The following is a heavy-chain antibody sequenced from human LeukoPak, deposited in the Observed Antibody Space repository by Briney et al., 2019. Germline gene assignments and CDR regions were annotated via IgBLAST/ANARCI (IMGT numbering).Heavy chain of an antibody. Sequence: GGSLRLSCAASGFTFSSYWMHWVRQVPGKGLVWVSRINSDGSTTNYADSVGGRFTISRGNAKTTLYLQMNSLRAEDTAVYYCASGARDGYKYTLDYWGQGILVTVSS. V-gene: IGHV3-74*01. CDR1: GFTFSSYW. CDR3: ASGARDGYKYTLDY. J-gene: IGHJ4*02. CDR2: INSDGSTT. D-gene: IGHD5-24*01.